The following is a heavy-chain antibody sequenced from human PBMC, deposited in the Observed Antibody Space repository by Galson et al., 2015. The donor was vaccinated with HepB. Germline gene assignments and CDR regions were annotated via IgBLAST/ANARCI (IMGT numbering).Heavy chain of an antibody. CDR3: ARDGIFTVTNDYGMDV. V-gene: IGHV1-18*01. D-gene: IGHD4-17*01. CDR1: GYTFSNYG. Sequence: SVKVSCKASGYTFSNYGISWVRQAPGQGLEWMGWISAYNGNTNYAEKLRGRVTMTTDTSTSTAYLELRSLRSDDTAVYYCARDGIFTVTNDYGMDVWGQGTTVTVSS. J-gene: IGHJ6*02. CDR2: ISAYNGNT.